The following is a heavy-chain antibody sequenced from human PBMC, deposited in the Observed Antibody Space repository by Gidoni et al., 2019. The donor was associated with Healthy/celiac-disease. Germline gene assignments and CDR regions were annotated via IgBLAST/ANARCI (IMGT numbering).Heavy chain of an antibody. D-gene: IGHD6-19*01. Sequence: EVQLVESGGGLVKPGGFLRLSCAASGFTFSNAWMSWVRQAPGKGLEWVGRIKSKTDGGTTDYAAPVKGRFTISRDDSKNTLYLQMNSLKTEDTAVYYCTTVQAVAGGFDYWGQGTLVTVSS. V-gene: IGHV3-15*01. CDR3: TTVQAVAGGFDY. J-gene: IGHJ4*02. CDR2: IKSKTDGGTT. CDR1: GFTFSNAW.